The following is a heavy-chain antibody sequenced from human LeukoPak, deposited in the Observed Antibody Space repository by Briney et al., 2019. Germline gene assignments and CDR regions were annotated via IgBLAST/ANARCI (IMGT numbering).Heavy chain of an antibody. V-gene: IGHV1-46*01. CDR3: ARDGGNNVDTAMAPDY. J-gene: IGHJ4*02. CDR2: INPSGGST. Sequence: GASVKVSCKSSGYTFTRHYLHWVRQAPGQGLEWMGIINPSGGSTSYAQKFQGRVTMTRDMSTSTVYMELSSLRSEDTAVYYCARDGGNNVDTAMAPDYWGQGTLVTVSS. CDR1: GYTFTRHY. D-gene: IGHD5-18*01.